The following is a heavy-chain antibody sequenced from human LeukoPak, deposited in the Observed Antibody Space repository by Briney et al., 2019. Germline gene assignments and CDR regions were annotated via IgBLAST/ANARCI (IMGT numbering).Heavy chain of an antibody. CDR2: IIPIFGTA. CDR3: ARFGAPHYDFWSGPPYYGMDV. V-gene: IGHV1-69*01. J-gene: IGHJ6*02. CDR1: GGTFSSYA. D-gene: IGHD3-3*01. Sequence: SVKVSCKASGGTFSSYAISWVRQAPGQGLEWMGGIIPIFGTANYAQKFQGRVTITADESTSTAYMVLSSLRSEDTAVYYCARFGAPHYDFWSGPPYYGMDVWGQGTTVTVSS.